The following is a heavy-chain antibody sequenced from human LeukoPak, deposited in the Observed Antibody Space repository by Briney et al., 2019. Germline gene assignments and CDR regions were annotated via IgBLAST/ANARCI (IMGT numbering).Heavy chain of an antibody. CDR3: ARDYYGSGSYPRGYYYYGMDV. J-gene: IGHJ6*02. CDR2: INSDGSST. CDR1: GFTFSSYW. V-gene: IGHV3-74*01. Sequence: GSLRLSCAASGFTFSSYWMHWVRQAPGKGLVWVSRINSDGSSTSYADSVKGRFTISRDNAKNTLYLQMNSLRAEDTAVYYCARDYYGSGSYPRGYYYYGMDVWGQGTTVTVSS. D-gene: IGHD3-10*01.